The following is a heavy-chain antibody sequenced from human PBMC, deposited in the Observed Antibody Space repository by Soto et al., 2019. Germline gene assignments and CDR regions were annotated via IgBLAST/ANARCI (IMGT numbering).Heavy chain of an antibody. CDR3: AEIRDVKDGDNCFDP. CDR1: GYTFTSYA. Sequence: ASVKVSCKASGYTFTSYAMHWVRQAPGQRLEWMGWINAGNGNTKYSQKFQGRVTITRDTSASTAYMELSSLRSEDTAVYYCAEIRDVKDGDNCFDPWGKEPRVTVPS. J-gene: IGHJ5*02. V-gene: IGHV1-3*01. D-gene: IGHD2-8*01. CDR2: INAGNGNT.